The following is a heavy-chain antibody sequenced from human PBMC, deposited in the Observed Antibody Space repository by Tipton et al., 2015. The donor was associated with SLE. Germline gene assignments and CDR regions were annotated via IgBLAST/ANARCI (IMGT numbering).Heavy chain of an antibody. CDR1: GGSISTTSYY. D-gene: IGHD3-9*01. V-gene: IGHV4-39*07. CDR3: ARHRGYFPVSVYIDY. J-gene: IGHJ4*02. CDR2: IYHDGST. Sequence: TLSLTCSVSGGSISTTSYYWGWIRQPPGKGLEWIANIYHDGSTYYNPSLKSRVTISVDTSKNQFSLKLTSVTAADTAVFYCARHRGYFPVSVYIDYWGQGPLVPVSS.